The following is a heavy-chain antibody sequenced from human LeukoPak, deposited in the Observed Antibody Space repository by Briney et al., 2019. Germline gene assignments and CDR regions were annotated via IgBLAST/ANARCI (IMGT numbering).Heavy chain of an antibody. Sequence: SETLSLTCTVSGGSISSDGYYWSWIRQHPEKGLEWIGYIYYSGTTYYNPSLESRVTMSVDTSKNQFSLKLSSVTAADTAVYYCARYRDSGGRLAFDIWGQGTMATVSS. J-gene: IGHJ3*02. CDR3: ARYRDSGGRLAFDI. D-gene: IGHD2-15*01. V-gene: IGHV4-31*03. CDR1: GGSISSDGYY. CDR2: IYYSGTT.